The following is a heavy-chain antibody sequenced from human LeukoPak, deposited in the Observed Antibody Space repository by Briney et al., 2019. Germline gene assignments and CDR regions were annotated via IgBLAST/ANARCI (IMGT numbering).Heavy chain of an antibody. V-gene: IGHV3-72*01. CDR3: VGGSLGLFDY. J-gene: IGHJ4*02. D-gene: IGHD1-26*01. CDR2: TRNKASSYTT. CDR1: GFTLSDHY. Sequence: GGSLRLSCAASGFTLSDHYIDWVRQAPGKGLEWVGRTRNKASSYTTEYAASVKGRFTISRDDSKNSVHLQMNSLKTEDTAVYYCVGGSLGLFDYWGQGTLVTVSS.